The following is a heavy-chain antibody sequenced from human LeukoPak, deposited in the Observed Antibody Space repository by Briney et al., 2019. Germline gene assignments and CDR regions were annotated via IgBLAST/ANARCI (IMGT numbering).Heavy chain of an antibody. CDR2: IKQDGSEK. Sequence: GSLRLSCAASGFTSSSYWMSWVRQAPGKGLEWVANIKQDGSEKYYVDSVKGRFTISRDNAKNSLYLQMNSLRAEDTAVYYCARDCPSFNYDILTGYYIDYWGQGTLVTVSS. D-gene: IGHD3-9*01. J-gene: IGHJ4*02. V-gene: IGHV3-7*01. CDR3: ARDCPSFNYDILTGYYIDY. CDR1: GFTSSSYW.